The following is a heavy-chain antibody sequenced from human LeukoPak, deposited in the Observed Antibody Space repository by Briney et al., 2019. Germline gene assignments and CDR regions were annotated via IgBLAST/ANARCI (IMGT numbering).Heavy chain of an antibody. CDR3: ARGEYYFDGGY. CDR1: GLTFTDYW. J-gene: IGHJ4*02. V-gene: IGHV3-7*03. D-gene: IGHD3-22*01. CDR2: IKQDGSER. Sequence: GGSLRLSCAVSGLTFTDYWMSWVRQAPGKGLEWVANIKQDGSERNYVDSVKGRFSISRDNAKNSLYLQMNSLRGDDTAVYYCARGEYYFDGGYWGQGTLVTVSS.